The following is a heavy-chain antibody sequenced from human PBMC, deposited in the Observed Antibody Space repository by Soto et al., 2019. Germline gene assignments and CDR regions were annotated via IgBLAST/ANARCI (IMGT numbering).Heavy chain of an antibody. CDR3: ARRYDSSGYNYYSYYGMDV. D-gene: IGHD3-22*01. CDR2: ISAYNGNT. Sequence: ASVKVSCKASGYTFTSYGISWVRQAPGQGLEWMGWISAYNGNTNYAQKLQGRVTMTTDTSTSTAYMELRSLRSDDTAVYYCARRYDSSGYNYYSYYGMDVWGQGTSVTVSS. V-gene: IGHV1-18*01. CDR1: GYTFTSYG. J-gene: IGHJ6*02.